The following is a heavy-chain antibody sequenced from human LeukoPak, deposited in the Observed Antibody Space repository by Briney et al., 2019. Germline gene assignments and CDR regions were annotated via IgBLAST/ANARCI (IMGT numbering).Heavy chain of an antibody. CDR2: IYRSGST. V-gene: IGHV4-38-2*02. J-gene: IGHJ3*02. CDR3: ARDKLWLQFGAFDI. Sequence: SETLSLTCTVSGYSISSGYYWGWIRQPPGKGLEWIGSIYRSGSTSYNPSLKSRVTISVDTSKNQFSLNLISMTAADTAVYYCARDKLWLQFGAFDIWGQGTMVTVSS. D-gene: IGHD5-24*01. CDR1: GYSISSGYY.